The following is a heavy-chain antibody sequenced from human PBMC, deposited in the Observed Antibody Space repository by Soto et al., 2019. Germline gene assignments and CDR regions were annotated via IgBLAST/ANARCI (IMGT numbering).Heavy chain of an antibody. CDR2: FRTGGDDGTT. J-gene: IGHJ4*02. D-gene: IGHD3-10*01. CDR3: AKKVNSGPGSQYFDY. V-gene: IGHV3-23*01. CDR1: GFTFSSYS. Sequence: LRLSCAASGFTFSSYSMSWVRQAPGKGLEWVSGFRTGGDDGTTYYADSVKGRFTISRDNSKNTLFLQMNSLRVEDTAIYYCAKKVNSGPGSQYFDYWGQGTLVTVSS.